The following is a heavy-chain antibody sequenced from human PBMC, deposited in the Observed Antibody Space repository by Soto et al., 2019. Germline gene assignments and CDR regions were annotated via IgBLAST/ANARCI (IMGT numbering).Heavy chain of an antibody. Sequence: QVQLVESGGGVVQPGRSLRLSCAASGFTFSSYGMHWVRQAPGKGLEGVAVISYDGSYKYYADSMKGRVTISRDNSKNTLYVQMNSLRAEDTAVYYCAKEGSVVATTPDFDYWGQGTLVTVSS. CDR3: AKEGSVVATTPDFDY. D-gene: IGHD5-12*01. CDR1: GFTFSSYG. J-gene: IGHJ4*02. CDR2: ISYDGSYK. V-gene: IGHV3-30*18.